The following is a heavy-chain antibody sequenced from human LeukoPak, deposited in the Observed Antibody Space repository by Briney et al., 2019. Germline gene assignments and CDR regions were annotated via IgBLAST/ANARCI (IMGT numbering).Heavy chain of an antibody. CDR2: IYYSGST. CDR3: ARVSKMATITPLFDY. D-gene: IGHD5-24*01. V-gene: IGHV4-59*01. J-gene: IGHJ4*02. Sequence: SETLSLTCAVSGGSISSYYWSWIRQPPGKGLEWIGYIYYSGSTNYNPSLKSRVTISVDTSKNQFSLKLSSVTAADTAVYYCARVSKMATITPLFDYWGQGTLVTVSS. CDR1: GGSISSYY.